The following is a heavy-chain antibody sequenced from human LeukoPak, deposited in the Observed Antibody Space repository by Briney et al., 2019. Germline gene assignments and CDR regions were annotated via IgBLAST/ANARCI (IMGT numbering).Heavy chain of an antibody. CDR2: TYYRSKWYN. V-gene: IGHV6-1*01. Sequence: SQTLSLTCDISGDSVSSNSAAWTWIRQSPSRGLEWLGRTYYRSKWYNDYAVSVKSRITINPDTSKNQFSLQLNSVTPEDTAVYFCARAPRVTGTTSYFDYWGQGTLVTVSS. D-gene: IGHD1-20*01. J-gene: IGHJ4*02. CDR3: ARAPRVTGTTSYFDY. CDR1: GDSVSSNSAA.